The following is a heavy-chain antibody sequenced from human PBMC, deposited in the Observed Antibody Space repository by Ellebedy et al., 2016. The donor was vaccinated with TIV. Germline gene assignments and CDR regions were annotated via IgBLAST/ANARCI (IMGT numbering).Heavy chain of an antibody. J-gene: IGHJ3*02. V-gene: IGHV3-11*01. Sequence: GGSLRLXCAASGFTFTDYYMSWIRQAPGKGLEWAPYISTSGSTIHYADSVKGRFTISRDNAKNTLYLQMTSLRAEDTAIYYCAKDRVSANGVFDPFDNWGQGTLVTVSS. CDR1: GFTFTDYY. CDR2: ISTSGSTI. D-gene: IGHD2-8*01. CDR3: AKDRVSANGVFDPFDN.